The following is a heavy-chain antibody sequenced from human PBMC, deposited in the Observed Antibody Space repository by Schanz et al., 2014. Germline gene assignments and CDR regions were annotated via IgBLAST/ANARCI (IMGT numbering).Heavy chain of an antibody. D-gene: IGHD3-10*01. CDR3: TKRMDSYVSGSDH. J-gene: IGHJ4*02. CDR1: GFTVNTNY. CDR2: IEGDGSRK. Sequence: EVQLVESGGGLIQPGGSLRLSCAVSGFTVNTNYMSWVRQAPGKGPEWVANIEGDGSRKQYVDSVEGRFTISRDNAKNSLYLQMNSLRAEDTALYYCTKRMDSYVSGSDHWGQGTLVTVSS. V-gene: IGHV3-7*03.